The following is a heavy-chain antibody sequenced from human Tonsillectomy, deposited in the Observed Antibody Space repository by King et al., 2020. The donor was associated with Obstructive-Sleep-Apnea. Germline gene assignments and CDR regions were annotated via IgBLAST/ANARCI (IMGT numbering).Heavy chain of an antibody. CDR2: KKGGGGEK. J-gene: IGHJ4*02. CDR3: ARERGAGRAPDFDF. V-gene: IGHV3-7*03. D-gene: IGHD1-1*01. CDR1: GFTFTSRG. Sequence: VQLVESGGGVVQPGGARRLSCVASGFTFTSRGMRWVRQAPGKGLQWWANKKGGGGEKYYVGSVKGRFTISRDNAKNSLYLQMDSLRVEDAAIYYCARERGAGRAPDFDFWGQGTLVTVSS.